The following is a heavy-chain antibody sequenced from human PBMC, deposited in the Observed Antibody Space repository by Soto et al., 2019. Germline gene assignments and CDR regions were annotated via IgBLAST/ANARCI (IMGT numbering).Heavy chain of an antibody. CDR2: ISSDGSST. Sequence: EVQLEESGGGLVQPGGSVRLSCAASGFIFTNYWMHWVRQAPGKGLVWVSRISSDGSSTNNAESVRGRFTISRDNSKNTVYLQVSSVRAEDTAVYYCARGMRGLYATDFWGQGTQVTVSA. J-gene: IGHJ4*02. CDR3: ARGMRGLYATDF. CDR1: GFIFTNYW. D-gene: IGHD1-26*01. V-gene: IGHV3-74*01.